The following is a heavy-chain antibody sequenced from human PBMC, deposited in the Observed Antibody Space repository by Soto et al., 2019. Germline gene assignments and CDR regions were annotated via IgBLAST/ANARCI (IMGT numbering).Heavy chain of an antibody. CDR2: INAGNGNT. CDR1: GYTFTSYA. V-gene: IGHV1-3*01. CDR3: ASDYGDYDAFDI. J-gene: IGHJ3*02. D-gene: IGHD4-17*01. Sequence: QVQLVQSGAEVKKPGASVKVSCKASGYTFTSYAMHWVRQAPGQRLEWMGWINAGNGNTKYSQKFQGRVTITRDTCASTAYMELSSLRSEDTAVYYCASDYGDYDAFDIWGQGTMVTVSS.